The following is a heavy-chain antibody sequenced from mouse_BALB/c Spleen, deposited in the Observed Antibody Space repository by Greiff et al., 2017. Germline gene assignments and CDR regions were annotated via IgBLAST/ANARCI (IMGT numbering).Heavy chain of an antibody. J-gene: IGHJ4*01. Sequence: EVQLVESGGGLVQPGGSMKLSCVASGFTFSNYWMNWVRQSPEKGLEWVAEIRLKSNNYATHYAESVKGRFTISRDDSKSSVYLQMNNLRAEDTGIYYCTTLPYGNYGAMDYWGQGTSVTVSS. D-gene: IGHD2-10*02. CDR1: GFTFSNYW. CDR2: IRLKSNNYAT. V-gene: IGHV6-6*02. CDR3: TTLPYGNYGAMDY.